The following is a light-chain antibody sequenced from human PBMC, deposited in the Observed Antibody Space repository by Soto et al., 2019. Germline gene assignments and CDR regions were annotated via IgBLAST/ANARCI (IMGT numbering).Light chain of an antibody. CDR3: QQYNNWPLRT. V-gene: IGKV3-15*01. J-gene: IGKJ1*01. Sequence: EIVMTQSPATLSVSPGERATLSCRASQSVSSNLAWYQQKPGQAPSLLIYGAYTRATGIPARFSGSGSGTEFTLTISSRQSEDFAVYYCQQYNNWPLRTFGQGTKVEIK. CDR1: QSVSSN. CDR2: GAY.